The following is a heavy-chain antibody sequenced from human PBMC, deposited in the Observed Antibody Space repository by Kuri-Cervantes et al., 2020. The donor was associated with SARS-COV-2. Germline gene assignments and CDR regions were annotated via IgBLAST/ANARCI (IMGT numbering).Heavy chain of an antibody. CDR1: GFTFSSYS. V-gene: IGHV3-21*04. CDR2: ISSSSSYI. Sequence: GGSLRLSCAASGFTFSSYSMNWVRQAPGKGLEWVSSISSSSSYIYYADSVKGRFTISRDNAKNSLYLQMNSLRAEDTAVYYCAKDEGISSVGDYYDFWSGYYGADFQHWGQGTLVTVSS. D-gene: IGHD3-3*01. CDR3: AKDEGISSVGDYYDFWSGYYGADFQH. J-gene: IGHJ1*01.